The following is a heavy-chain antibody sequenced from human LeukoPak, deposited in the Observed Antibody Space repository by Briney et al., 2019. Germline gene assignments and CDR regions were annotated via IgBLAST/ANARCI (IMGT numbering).Heavy chain of an antibody. CDR2: VHPSGRA. Sequence: SETLSLTCNVSGDGFSLYYWSWIRQPAGKGLEWIGRVHPSGRANYNYSLRSRVTLSVDSSKNHVFLRLTSVTVADTAVYYCARVLGVNDKYFDSWGQGTPVTVSS. CDR1: GDGFSLYY. J-gene: IGHJ5*01. D-gene: IGHD1-1*01. CDR3: ARVLGVNDKYFDS. V-gene: IGHV4-4*07.